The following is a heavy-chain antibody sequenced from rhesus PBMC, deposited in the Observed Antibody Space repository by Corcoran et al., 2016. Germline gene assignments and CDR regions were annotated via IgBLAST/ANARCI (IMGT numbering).Heavy chain of an antibody. V-gene: IGHV3-136*01. CDR1: GFTFSSYD. J-gene: IGHJ4*01. Sequence: EVQLVESGGGLVQPGGSLRLSCAASGFTFSSYDMSWVRQAPGKGLEWVSYNSYTGKSIYYSDSVRGRFTISRDNAKNSLSLQMSSLRAEDTAVYYCTRAAGYLYFDYWGQGVLVTVSS. CDR2: NSYTGKSI. D-gene: IGHD2-2*01. CDR3: TRAAGYLYFDY.